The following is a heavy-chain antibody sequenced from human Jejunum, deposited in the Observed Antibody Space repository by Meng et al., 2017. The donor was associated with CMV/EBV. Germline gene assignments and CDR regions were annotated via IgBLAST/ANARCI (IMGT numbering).Heavy chain of an antibody. Sequence: VHQQEPGPGPMKPSHTRYLTCYVSGGSYGNGDYHGSWIRQPPGKGLEWIGYIHDTGSTYYNPSLKSRVDISLGTSRNHFSLTLSSVTAEDTAVYFCARGSIFVSFDSWGQGTLVTVSS. V-gene: IGHV4-30-4*08. CDR3: ARGSIFVSFDS. J-gene: IGHJ4*02. CDR1: GGSYGNGDYH. CDR2: IHDTGST. D-gene: IGHD3-3*01.